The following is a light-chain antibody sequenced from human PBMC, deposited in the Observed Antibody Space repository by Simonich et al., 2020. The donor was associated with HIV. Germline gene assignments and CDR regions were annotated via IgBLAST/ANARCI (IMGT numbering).Light chain of an antibody. J-gene: IGLJ2*01. Sequence: QSALTQPASVSGSPGQSITISCTGTRSDVGGYNYVSWYQKHPGKAPKPMIYEISNRPSGVSNRFSGSKSGNTASLTSSGLEAEDEADYYCCSYAGSSPSVVFGGGTKLTVL. CDR2: EIS. CDR1: RSDVGGYNY. V-gene: IGLV2-14*03. CDR3: CSYAGSSPSVV.